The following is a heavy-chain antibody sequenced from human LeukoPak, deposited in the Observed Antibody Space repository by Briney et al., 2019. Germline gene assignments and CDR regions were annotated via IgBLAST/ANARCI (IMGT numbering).Heavy chain of an antibody. V-gene: IGHV3-21*01. Sequence: GGSLRLSCAASGFTFSSYSMNWVRQAPGKGLEWVSSISSSSSYIYYADSVKGRFTISRDNAKNSLYLQMNSLRAGDTAVYYCARDIAAAGDYWGQGTLVTVSS. D-gene: IGHD6-13*01. CDR1: GFTFSSYS. CDR3: ARDIAAAGDY. CDR2: ISSSSSYI. J-gene: IGHJ4*02.